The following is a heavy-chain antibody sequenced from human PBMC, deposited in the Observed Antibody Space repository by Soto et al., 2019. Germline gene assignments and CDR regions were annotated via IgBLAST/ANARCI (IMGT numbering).Heavy chain of an antibody. D-gene: IGHD5-18*01. J-gene: IGHJ3*02. CDR3: ERSVQLWLSDAFDI. CDR2: INSDGSST. CDR1: GFTFSSYW. Sequence: EVQLVESGGGLVQPGGSLRLSCAASGFTFSSYWMHWVRQAPGKGLVWVSRINSDGSSTSYADSVKGRFTISRDNAKNTLYLQMNSLRAEDTAVYYCERSVQLWLSDAFDIWGQGTMVTVSS. V-gene: IGHV3-74*01.